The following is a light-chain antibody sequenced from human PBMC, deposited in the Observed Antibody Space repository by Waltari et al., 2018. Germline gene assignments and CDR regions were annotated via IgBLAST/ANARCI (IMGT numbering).Light chain of an antibody. J-gene: IGLJ3*02. CDR1: SNSVGGYDY. CDR2: EVS. CDR3: SSYAGSNTWV. Sequence: QSAMTQPPSASGSPGQYVSISCTGTSNSVGGYDYVPLYQHLPGKAPRFIIYEVSKRPSGVHDRFSGSKSGNTASLTVSGLQAEDEADYYCSSYAGSNTWVFGGGTKLTVL. V-gene: IGLV2-8*01.